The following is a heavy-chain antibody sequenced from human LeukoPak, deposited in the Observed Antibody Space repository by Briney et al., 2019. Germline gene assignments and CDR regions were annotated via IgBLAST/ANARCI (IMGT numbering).Heavy chain of an antibody. J-gene: IGHJ4*02. D-gene: IGHD3-10*01. CDR3: TRDGSGGFGELRFDY. CDR2: IRSKAYGGTT. V-gene: IGHV3-49*03. Sequence: PGGSLRLSCTASGFTFGDYAMSWFRQAPGKGLEWVGFIRSKAYGGTTEYAASVKGRFTISRDDSKSIAYLQMNSLKTEDTAVYYCTRDGSGGFGELRFDYWGQGTLVTVSS. CDR1: GFTFGDYA.